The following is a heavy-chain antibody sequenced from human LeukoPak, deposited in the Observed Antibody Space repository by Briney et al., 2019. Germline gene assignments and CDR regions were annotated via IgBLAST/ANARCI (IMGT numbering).Heavy chain of an antibody. D-gene: IGHD2-15*01. CDR2: INHSGST. J-gene: IGHJ5*02. Sequence: PSETLSLTCAVYGGSFSGYYWSWIRQPPGKGLEWIGEINHSGSTNYNPSLKSRVTISVDTSKNQFSLKLSSVTAADTAVYYCARCPLVPYRNKSDGSCKNWFDPWGQGTLVTVSS. V-gene: IGHV4-34*01. CDR3: ARCPLVPYRNKSDGSCKNWFDP. CDR1: GGSFSGYY.